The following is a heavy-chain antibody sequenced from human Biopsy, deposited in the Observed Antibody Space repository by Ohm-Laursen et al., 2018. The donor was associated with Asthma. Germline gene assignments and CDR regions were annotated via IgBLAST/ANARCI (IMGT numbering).Heavy chain of an antibody. Sequence: SLSLTCSVPGGAIDSAAYYWSRIRELPRKCLEWIGYLDYSGSTYYNPSLKSRVTISVDTSQNQFSLNLNSVTAADTAVYYCARDRMPTIIPDPYYYHGIDVWGQGTTAAVSS. V-gene: IGHV4-31*03. J-gene: IGHJ6*02. CDR2: LDYSGST. CDR1: GGAIDSAAYY. D-gene: IGHD2-21*01. CDR3: ARDRMPTIIPDPYYYHGIDV.